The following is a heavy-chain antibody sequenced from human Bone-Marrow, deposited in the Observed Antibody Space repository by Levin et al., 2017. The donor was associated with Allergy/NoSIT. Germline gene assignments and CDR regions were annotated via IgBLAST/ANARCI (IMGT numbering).Heavy chain of an antibody. CDR2: SYPGDSKT. CDR1: GYTFSNYW. J-gene: IGHJ4*02. CDR3: ARQEMATMLGSDH. V-gene: IGHV5-51*01. Sequence: GESLKISCQGSGYTFSNYWMAWVRQMPGKGLEWMGTSYPGDSKTRYSPSFEGQVTFSADKSVRTAYVQWSNLKASDTSIYSCARQEMATMLGSDHWGQGTLVTVSS. D-gene: IGHD5-24*01.